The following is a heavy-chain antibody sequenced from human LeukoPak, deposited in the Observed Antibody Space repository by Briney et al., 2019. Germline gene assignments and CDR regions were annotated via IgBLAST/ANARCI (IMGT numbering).Heavy chain of an antibody. D-gene: IGHD6-13*01. J-gene: IGHJ4*01. CDR2: IHYSGTT. V-gene: IGHV4-59*01. CDR1: GGSISGYY. CDR3: AKRGRSRWYFEY. Sequence: SETLSLTCTVSGGSISGYYWNWIRQPPGKGLEWIGYIHYSGTTNYNPSLKSRVTISVDTSKNQLSLKLSSVTAADTAVYFCAKRGRSRWYFEYWGHGTQVTVSS.